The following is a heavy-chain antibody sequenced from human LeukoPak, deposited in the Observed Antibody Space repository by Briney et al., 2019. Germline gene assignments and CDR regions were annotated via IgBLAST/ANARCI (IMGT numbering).Heavy chain of an antibody. J-gene: IGHJ4*02. D-gene: IGHD2-21*01. V-gene: IGHV1-69*05. Sequence: SVKVSCKASGGTFSSYAISWVRQAPGQGLEWMGGIIPIFGTANYAQKFQGRVTITTDESTSTAYMELSSLRSEDTAVYYCARSYCGGDCFNDYWGQGTLVTVSS. CDR3: ARSYCGGDCFNDY. CDR2: IIPIFGTA. CDR1: GGTFSSYA.